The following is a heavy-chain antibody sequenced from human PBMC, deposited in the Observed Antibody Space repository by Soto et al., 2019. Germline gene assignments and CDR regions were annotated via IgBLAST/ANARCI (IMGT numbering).Heavy chain of an antibody. V-gene: IGHV1-18*01. Sequence: QVQLVQSGAEVKKPGASVKVSCKASGYTFTSYGISWVRQAPGQGLEWMGWISAYNGNTNYAQKLQGRVTMTTDTSTSTAYMELRSLRSDDTAVYYCAREHYYDSSGQYNWFDPWGQGTLVTVSS. D-gene: IGHD3-22*01. CDR1: GYTFTSYG. CDR3: AREHYYDSSGQYNWFDP. CDR2: ISAYNGNT. J-gene: IGHJ5*02.